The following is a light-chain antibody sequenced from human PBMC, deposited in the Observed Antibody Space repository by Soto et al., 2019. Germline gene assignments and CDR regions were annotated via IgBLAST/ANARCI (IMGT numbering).Light chain of an antibody. Sequence: DIQMTQSPSTLSGSVGDRVTITCRASQTISSWLAWYQQKPGKAPKLLIYKASTLKSGVPSRFSGGGSGREFTLTISSLQPDDFATYYCQHYNSDSEAVGQGTKVELK. CDR3: QHYNSDSEA. V-gene: IGKV1-5*03. CDR2: KAS. J-gene: IGKJ1*01. CDR1: QTISSW.